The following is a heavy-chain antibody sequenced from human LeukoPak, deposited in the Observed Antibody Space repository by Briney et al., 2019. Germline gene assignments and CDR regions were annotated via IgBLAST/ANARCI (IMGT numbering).Heavy chain of an antibody. D-gene: IGHD6-19*01. CDR3: ASSGTGYSSGWYNWFDP. J-gene: IGHJ5*02. V-gene: IGHV5-51*01. Sequence: GESLKISCKGSGYSFTSYWNGWVRQMPGKGLEWMGIIYPGDSDTRYSPSFQGQVTISADKSISTAYLQWSSLKAADTAMYYCASSGTGYSSGWYNWFDPWGQGTLVTVSS. CDR1: GYSFTSYW. CDR2: IYPGDSDT.